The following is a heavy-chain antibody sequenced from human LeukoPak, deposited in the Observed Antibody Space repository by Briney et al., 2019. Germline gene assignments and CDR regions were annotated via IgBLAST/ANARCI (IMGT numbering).Heavy chain of an antibody. V-gene: IGHV1-24*01. D-gene: IGHD5-18*01. CDR1: GYTLTELS. J-gene: IGHJ4*02. Sequence: ASVKVSCKVSGYTLTELSMHWVRQAPGKGLEWMGGFDPEDGETIYAQKFQGRVAMTEDISTDTAYMELSSLRSEDTAVYYCATVEDTAMVTTVYYFDYWGQGTLVTVSS. CDR3: ATVEDTAMVTTVYYFDY. CDR2: FDPEDGET.